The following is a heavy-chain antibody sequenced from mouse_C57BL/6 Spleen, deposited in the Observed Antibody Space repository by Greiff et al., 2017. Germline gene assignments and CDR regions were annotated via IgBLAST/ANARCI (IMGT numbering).Heavy chain of an antibody. D-gene: IGHD1-1*01. CDR3: AVYGSSLH. V-gene: IGHV1-59*01. J-gene: IGHJ2*01. CDR2: IDPSDSYT. Sequence: QVQLQQPGAELVRPGTSVKLSCKASGYTFTSYWMHWVKQRPGQGLEWIGVIDPSDSYTNYNQKFKGKATLTVDTSSSTAYMQLSGLTSEDSAVFCCAVYGSSLHWGQGTTLTVSS. CDR1: GYTFTSYW.